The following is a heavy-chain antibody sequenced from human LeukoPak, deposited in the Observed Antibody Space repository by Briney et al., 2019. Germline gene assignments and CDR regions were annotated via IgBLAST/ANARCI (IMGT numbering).Heavy chain of an antibody. CDR2: IYHSGST. D-gene: IGHD4-17*01. J-gene: IGHJ4*02. CDR1: GYSISSGYY. Sequence: PSETLSLTCTVSGYSISSGYYWGWIRQPPGKGLEWIGSIYHSGSTNYNPSLKSRVTISVDTSKNQFSLKLSSVTAADTAVYYCARGMDRNYGDYEEYWGQGTLVTVSS. V-gene: IGHV4-38-2*02. CDR3: ARGMDRNYGDYEEY.